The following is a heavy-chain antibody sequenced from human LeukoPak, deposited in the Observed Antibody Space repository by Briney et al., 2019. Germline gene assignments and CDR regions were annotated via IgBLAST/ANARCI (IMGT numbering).Heavy chain of an antibody. V-gene: IGHV1-2*06. CDR1: GYTFTGYH. CDR3: ARSSHYYDSTPFDP. Sequence: GASVKVSCKASGYTFTGYHIHWVRQAPGQGLEWMGRINPNSGDTNYAQNFQGRVTMTRDTSINTAYMELRSLRSDDTAVYYCARSSHYYDSTPFDPWGQGTLVTVSS. D-gene: IGHD3-22*01. CDR2: INPNSGDT. J-gene: IGHJ5*02.